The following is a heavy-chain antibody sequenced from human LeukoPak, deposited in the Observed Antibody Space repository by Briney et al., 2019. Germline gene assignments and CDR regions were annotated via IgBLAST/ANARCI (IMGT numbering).Heavy chain of an antibody. Sequence: ASVKVSCKASGYTFTGYYMHWVRQAPGQGLEWIGWINPNSGGTNYAQKFQGWVTMTRDTSISTAYMELSRLRSDDTAVYYCARESDSSSWYDYWGQGALVTVSS. CDR1: GYTFTGYY. D-gene: IGHD6-13*01. V-gene: IGHV1-2*04. CDR2: INPNSGGT. J-gene: IGHJ4*02. CDR3: ARESDSSSWYDY.